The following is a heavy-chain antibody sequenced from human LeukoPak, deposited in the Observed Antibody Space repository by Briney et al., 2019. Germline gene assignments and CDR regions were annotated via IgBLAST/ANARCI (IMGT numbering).Heavy chain of an antibody. CDR3: RGSYGSGRKRFDY. J-gene: IGHJ4*02. CDR1: GGSISSYY. CDR2: IYTSGST. D-gene: IGHD3-10*01. Sequence: PSETLSLTCTVSGGSISSYYWSWIRQPAGKGLEWIGRIYTSGSTNYNPSLKSRVTMSADTSKNQFSLKLSSVTAADTAVYYCRGSYGSGRKRFDYWGQGTLVTVSS. V-gene: IGHV4-4*07.